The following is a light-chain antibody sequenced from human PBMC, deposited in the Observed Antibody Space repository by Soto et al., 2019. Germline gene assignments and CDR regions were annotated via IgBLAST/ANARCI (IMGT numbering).Light chain of an antibody. V-gene: IGKV3-11*01. J-gene: IGKJ3*01. CDR3: QQGGA. CDR2: DAF. Sequence: EIVLTQSPATLSLSPGERATLSCRASQSVSSYLAWYQQKPGQAPRLLIYDAFNRATGIPARFSGSGSGTDSTLTISSLEPEDSAVYYCQQGGAFGPGTKVDIK. CDR1: QSVSSY.